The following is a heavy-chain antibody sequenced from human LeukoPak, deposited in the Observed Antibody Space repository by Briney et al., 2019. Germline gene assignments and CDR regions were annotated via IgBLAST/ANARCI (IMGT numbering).Heavy chain of an antibody. CDR3: ARANYYDSSGYYYVVGSFDY. Sequence: GGSLRLSCAASGFTFSSYAMSWVRQAPGKGLEWVSAISGSGGSTYYADSVKGRFTISRDNAKNSLYLQMNSLRAEDTAVYYCARANYYDSSGYYYVVGSFDYWGQGTLVTVSS. CDR1: GFTFSSYA. D-gene: IGHD3-22*01. CDR2: ISGSGGST. J-gene: IGHJ4*02. V-gene: IGHV3-23*01.